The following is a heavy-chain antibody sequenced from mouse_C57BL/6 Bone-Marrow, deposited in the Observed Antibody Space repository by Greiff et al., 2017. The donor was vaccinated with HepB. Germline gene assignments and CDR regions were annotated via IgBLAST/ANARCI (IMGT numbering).Heavy chain of an antibody. Sequence: VKVVESGPGLVQPSQSLSITCTVSGFSLTSYGVHWVRQSPGKGLEWLGVIWRGGSTDYNAAFMSRLSITKDNSKSQVFFKMNSLQADDTAIYYCALPFITTVAFDYWGQGTTLTVSS. CDR2: IWRGGST. CDR3: ALPFITTVAFDY. J-gene: IGHJ2*01. D-gene: IGHD1-1*01. CDR1: GFSLTSYG. V-gene: IGHV2-5*01.